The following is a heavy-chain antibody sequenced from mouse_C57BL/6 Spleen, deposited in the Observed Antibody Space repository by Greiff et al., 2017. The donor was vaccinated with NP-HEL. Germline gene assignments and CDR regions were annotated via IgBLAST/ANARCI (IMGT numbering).Heavy chain of an antibody. CDR1: GFTFSSYG. Sequence: EVKLVESGGDLVKPGGSLKLSCAASGFTFSSYGVSWVRQTPDKRLEWVATISSGGSYTYYPDSVKGRFTISRDNAKNTLYLQMSSLKSEDTAMYYCARLYSNPYYAMDYWGQGTSVTVSS. CDR3: ARLYSNPYYAMDY. D-gene: IGHD2-5*01. J-gene: IGHJ4*01. CDR2: ISSGGSYT. V-gene: IGHV5-6*01.